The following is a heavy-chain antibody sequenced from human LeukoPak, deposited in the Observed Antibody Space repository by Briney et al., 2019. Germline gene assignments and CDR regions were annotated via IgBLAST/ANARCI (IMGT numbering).Heavy chain of an antibody. CDR3: AKGHIVVVTATPYFDY. CDR1: GFIVSYNY. D-gene: IGHD2-21*02. CDR2: IYGGGNT. V-gene: IGHV3-53*01. J-gene: IGHJ4*02. Sequence: HPGGSLRLSCAVSGFIVSYNYMSWVRQAPGKGLEWVSVIYGGGNTYYADSVKGRFTISRDNSKNTLYLQMNSLRAEDTAVYYCAKGHIVVVTATPYFDYWGQGTLVPVSS.